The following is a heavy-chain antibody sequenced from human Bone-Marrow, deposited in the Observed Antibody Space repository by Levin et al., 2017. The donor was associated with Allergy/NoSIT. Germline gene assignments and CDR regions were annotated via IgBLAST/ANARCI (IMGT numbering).Heavy chain of an antibody. D-gene: IGHD3-10*01. V-gene: IGHV3-30*18. CDR1: GFTFSSYG. CDR3: AKDLGPMVRGVDCFDY. Sequence: GGSLRLSCAASGFTFSSYGMHWVRQAPGKGLEWVAVISYDGSNKYYADSVKGRFTISRDNSKNTLYLQMNSLRAEDTAVYYCAKDLGPMVRGVDCFDYWGQGTLVTVSS. CDR2: ISYDGSNK. J-gene: IGHJ4*02.